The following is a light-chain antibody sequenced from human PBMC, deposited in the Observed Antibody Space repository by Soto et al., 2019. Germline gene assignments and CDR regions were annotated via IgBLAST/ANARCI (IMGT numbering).Light chain of an antibody. CDR2: AAS. CDR3: QKYGRS. V-gene: IGKV3-20*01. Sequence: EIVLTQSPATLSLSPGERATLSCRASQNVSSNYLAWYQQKPGQAPRLLMYAASSRATGIPDRFSGSGSGTDFNLTIRRLEPEDFAVYYCQKYGRSFGPGTRWIS. J-gene: IGKJ3*01. CDR1: QNVSSNY.